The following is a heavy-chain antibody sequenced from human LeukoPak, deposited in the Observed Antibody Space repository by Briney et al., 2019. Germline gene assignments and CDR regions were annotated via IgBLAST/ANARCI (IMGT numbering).Heavy chain of an antibody. CDR1: GFTFSSYS. D-gene: IGHD3-10*01. J-gene: IGHJ5*02. CDR3: ARDLCSSTSCPGRLLWFGELSNWFDP. Sequence: PGVSLRLSCAASGFTFSSYSMNWVRQAPGKGLEWVSYISSSSSTIYYADSVKGRFTISRDNAKNSLYLQMNSLRAEDTAVYYCARDLCSSTSCPGRLLWFGELSNWFDPWGQGTLVTVSS. V-gene: IGHV3-48*01. CDR2: ISSSSSTI.